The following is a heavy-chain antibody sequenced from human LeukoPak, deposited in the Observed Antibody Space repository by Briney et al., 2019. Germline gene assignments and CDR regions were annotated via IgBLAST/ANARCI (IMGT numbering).Heavy chain of an antibody. CDR1: GFTFSSNW. D-gene: IGHD3-10*01. J-gene: IGHJ4*02. CDR2: IDRDGSET. Sequence: GGSLRLTCAASGFTFSSNWMHWVRQPPGKGLVWVSHIDRDGSETKYTDSVKGRFTISRDNAKNSLYLQMNSLRAEDTAVYYCASSDVLLWFGESGPGNFDYWGQGTLVTVSS. V-gene: IGHV3-74*01. CDR3: ASSDVLLWFGESGPGNFDY.